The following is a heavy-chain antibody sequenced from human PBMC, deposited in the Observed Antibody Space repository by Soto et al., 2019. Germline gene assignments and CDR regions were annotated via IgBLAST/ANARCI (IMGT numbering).Heavy chain of an antibody. CDR2: IYPGDSDT. CDR3: ARRGPDNYYYYGMVV. Sequence: GESLKISCKGSGYSFTSYWIGWVRQMPGKGLEWMGIIYPGDSDTRYSPSFQGQVTISADRSISTAYLQWSSLKASDTAMYYCARRGPDNYYYYGMVVWGQGTTVTVSS. D-gene: IGHD3-22*01. CDR1: GYSFTSYW. V-gene: IGHV5-51*01. J-gene: IGHJ6*02.